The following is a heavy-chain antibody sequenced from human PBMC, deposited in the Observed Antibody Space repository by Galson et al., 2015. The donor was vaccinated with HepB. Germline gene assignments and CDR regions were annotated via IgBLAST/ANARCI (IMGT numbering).Heavy chain of an antibody. CDR3: RRPLSTTSYYCYGVDV. D-gene: IGHD1-1*01. CDR1: GFTFGDHA. CDR2: IRGKAHGGTT. J-gene: IGHJ6*02. Sequence: SLRLSCAASGFTFGDHAMSWFRQAPGKGLEWVGFIRGKAHGGTTEYAASVKGRFTISRDDSKSIAYLQMNSLKTEDTAVYYCRRPLSTTSYYCYGVDVWGQGTTVTVSS. V-gene: IGHV3-49*03.